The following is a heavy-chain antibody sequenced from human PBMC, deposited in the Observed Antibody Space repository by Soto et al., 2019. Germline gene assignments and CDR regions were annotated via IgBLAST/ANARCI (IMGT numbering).Heavy chain of an antibody. J-gene: IGHJ4*02. CDR1: GFTFSSYA. V-gene: IGHV3-23*01. Sequence: GGSLRLSCAASGFTFSSYAMSWVRQAPGKGLEWVSAISGSGGSTYYADSVKGRFTISRDNSKNTLYLQMNSLRAEDTAVYYCAKEPQGDYVWGSYRYNWYFDYWGQGTLVTVSS. D-gene: IGHD3-16*02. CDR2: ISGSGGST. CDR3: AKEPQGDYVWGSYRYNWYFDY.